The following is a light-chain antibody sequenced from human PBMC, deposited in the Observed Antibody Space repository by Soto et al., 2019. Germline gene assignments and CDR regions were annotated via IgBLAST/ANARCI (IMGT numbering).Light chain of an antibody. V-gene: IGLV2-14*01. CDR3: SSYSISTAYL. J-gene: IGLJ1*01. Sequence: QSVLTQPASVSGSPGQSITISCTGTSSDNGGYDYVSWYQLHPGKAPKLMVFEVSNRPSGVSYRFSGSKSGNTVSLTISGLQAEDEADYFCSSYSISTAYLFGTGTKVTVL. CDR1: SSDNGGYDY. CDR2: EVS.